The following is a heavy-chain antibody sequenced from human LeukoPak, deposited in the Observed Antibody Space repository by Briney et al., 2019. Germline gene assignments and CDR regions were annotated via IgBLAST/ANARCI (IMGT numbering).Heavy chain of an antibody. Sequence: GGSLRLSCAASGFTFSSYSMNWVRQAPGKGLEWVSSISSSSSYIYYADSVKGRFTISRDNAKNSLYLQMSSLSAEDTAVYYCARAGGYCSSTSCYLTAFDIWGQGTMVTVSS. V-gene: IGHV3-21*01. J-gene: IGHJ3*02. D-gene: IGHD2-2*01. CDR3: ARAGGYCSSTSCYLTAFDI. CDR1: GFTFSSYS. CDR2: ISSSSSYI.